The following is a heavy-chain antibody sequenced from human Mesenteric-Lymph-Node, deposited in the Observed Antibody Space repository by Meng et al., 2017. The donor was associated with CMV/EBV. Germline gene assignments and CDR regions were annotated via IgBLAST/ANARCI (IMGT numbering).Heavy chain of an antibody. CDR2: ISAYNGNT. V-gene: IGHV1-18*01. D-gene: IGHD1-20*01. J-gene: IGHJ4*02. Sequence: SCKASGYIFTSYGINWVRQDPGQGLEWMGWISAYNGNTKYAQNLQGRVTMTTDTSSSTGYMELRSLRSDDTAVYYCARVRGITAEIDYWGQGTLVTVSS. CDR1: GYIFTSYG. CDR3: ARVRGITAEIDY.